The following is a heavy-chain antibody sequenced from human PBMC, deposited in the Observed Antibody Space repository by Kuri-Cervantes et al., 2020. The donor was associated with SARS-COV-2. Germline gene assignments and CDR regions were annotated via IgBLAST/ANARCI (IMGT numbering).Heavy chain of an antibody. CDR2: IYSSGST. CDR1: GGSISSSIYY. D-gene: IGHD1-26*01. Sequence: SETLSLTCTVSGGSISSSIYYWGWIRQSPEMGLEYIGSIYSSGSTYCNLSLKSRVSISIDTSKNQFSLKVSSVTAADTAVYYCARHNIGTYVRTAFDIWGQGTMVTVSS. CDR3: ARHNIGTYVRTAFDI. V-gene: IGHV4-39*01. J-gene: IGHJ3*02.